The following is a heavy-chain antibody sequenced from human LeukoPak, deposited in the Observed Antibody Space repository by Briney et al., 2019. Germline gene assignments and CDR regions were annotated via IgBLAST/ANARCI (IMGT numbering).Heavy chain of an antibody. V-gene: IGHV1-69*13. J-gene: IGHJ4*02. CDR2: IIPIFGRA. CDR3: ARAGEVYNSGSYLEY. CDR1: GGTFSSYA. Sequence: SVKVSCKASGGTFSSYAISWVRQAPGQGLEWMGGIIPIFGRANYAQKFQGRVTITADESTSTAYIALSSLRSEDTAVYDCARAGEVYNSGSYLEYWGQGTLVTVSS. D-gene: IGHD6-19*01.